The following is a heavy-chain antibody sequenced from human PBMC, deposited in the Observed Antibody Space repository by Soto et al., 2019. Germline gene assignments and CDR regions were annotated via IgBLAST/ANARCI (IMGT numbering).Heavy chain of an antibody. Sequence: GGSLRLSCAASGFTFSSYGMHWVRQAPGKGLEWVAVIWYDGSNKYYADSVKGRFTISRDNPKNTLYLQMNSLRAEDTAVYYCAREITYSNYDYYYYYGMDVWGQGTTVTVSS. V-gene: IGHV3-33*01. CDR1: GFTFSSYG. CDR3: AREITYSNYDYYYYYGMDV. D-gene: IGHD4-4*01. J-gene: IGHJ6*02. CDR2: IWYDGSNK.